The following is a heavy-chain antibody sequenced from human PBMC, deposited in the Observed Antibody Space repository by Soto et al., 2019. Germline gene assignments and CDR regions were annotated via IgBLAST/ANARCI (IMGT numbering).Heavy chain of an antibody. D-gene: IGHD2-15*01. V-gene: IGHV3-23*01. CDR3: AKGSGGSQYSGLDY. Sequence: VQMLESGGGLVQPGGSLRLSCAASEFTFSNYAMTWVRQAPGKGLEWVSVISSSGDTYYADSVKVRFTISRDNSRNTLYLQMNRLRAEDSAVYYCAKGSGGSQYSGLDYWGQGSLVTVSS. J-gene: IGHJ4*02. CDR1: EFTFSNYA. CDR2: ISSSGDT.